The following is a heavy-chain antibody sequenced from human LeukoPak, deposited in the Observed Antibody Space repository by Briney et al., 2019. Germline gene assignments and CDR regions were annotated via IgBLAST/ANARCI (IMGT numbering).Heavy chain of an antibody. Sequence: SETLSLTCTVSGGSISGYSWSWIRQPPGKGLEWIGHIYYHGSANYNPSLERRVTISVDTSKNQFSLKLSSVTAADTAVYYCARQRGSYWDYWGQGTLVTVSS. J-gene: IGHJ4*02. CDR2: IYYHGSA. V-gene: IGHV4-59*08. D-gene: IGHD1-26*01. CDR1: GGSISGYS. CDR3: ARQRGSYWDY.